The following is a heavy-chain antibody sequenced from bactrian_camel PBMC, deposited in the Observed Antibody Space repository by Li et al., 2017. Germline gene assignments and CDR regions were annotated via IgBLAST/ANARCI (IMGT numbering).Heavy chain of an antibody. CDR1: GYTHSGGC. CDR3: AERPNVDYVSGWCHYSSADFDY. V-gene: IGHV3S1*01. Sequence: VQLVESGGGSVQAGGSLRLTCAVSGYTHSGGCWAWFRQAPGKSREGVAAMNRDGTLSHARSLKGRFTISRDNAKNTLYLQMNSLKPEDTAMYYCAERPNVDYVSGWCHYSSADFDYWGQGTQVTVS. D-gene: IGHD4*01. J-gene: IGHJ6*01. CDR2: MNRDGTL.